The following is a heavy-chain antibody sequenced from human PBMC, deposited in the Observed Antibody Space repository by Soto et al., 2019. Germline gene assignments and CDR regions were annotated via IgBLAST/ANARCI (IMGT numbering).Heavy chain of an antibody. V-gene: IGHV3-20*04. CDR1: GVNISSYW. J-gene: IGHJ4*02. CDR3: ARHGGTPDLYFDY. Sequence: LRHWCAAAGVNISSYWMYWVSQETGKGLEWVSAINWIGGSTNYADSMKGRFTISRDNAKNSLYLQMSSLRAEDTALYYCARHGGTPDLYFDYWGQGTPVTVSS. D-gene: IGHD3-16*01. CDR2: INWIGGST.